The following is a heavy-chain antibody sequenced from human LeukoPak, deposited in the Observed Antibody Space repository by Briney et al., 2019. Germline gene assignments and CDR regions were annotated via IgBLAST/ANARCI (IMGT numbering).Heavy chain of an antibody. CDR1: GYTFTGYY. CDR2: ISAYNGNT. CDR3: ARVRTYVVVTAIPRGWFDP. D-gene: IGHD2-21*02. Sequence: VASVKVSCKASGYTFTGYYMHWVRQAPGQGLEWMGWISAYNGNTNYAQKLQGRVTMTTDTSTSTAYMEPRSLRSDDTAVYYCARVRTYVVVTAIPRGWFDPWGQGTLVTVSS. V-gene: IGHV1-18*04. J-gene: IGHJ5*02.